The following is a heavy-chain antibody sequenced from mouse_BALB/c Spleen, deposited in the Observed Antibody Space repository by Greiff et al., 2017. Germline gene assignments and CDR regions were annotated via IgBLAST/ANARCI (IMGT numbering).Heavy chain of an antibody. CDR1: GFTFSDYY. CDR2: ISDGGSYT. V-gene: IGHV5-4*02. J-gene: IGHJ4*01. CDR3: AREGDYDRYAMDY. D-gene: IGHD2-4*01. Sequence: EVQGVESGGGLVKPGGSLKLSCAASGFTFSDYYMYWVRQTPEKRLEWVATISDGGSYTYYPDSVKGRFTISRDNAKNNLYLQMSRLKSEDTAMYYCAREGDYDRYAMDYWGQGTSVTVSS.